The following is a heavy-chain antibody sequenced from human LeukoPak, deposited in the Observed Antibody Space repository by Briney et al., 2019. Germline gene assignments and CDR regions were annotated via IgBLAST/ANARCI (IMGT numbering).Heavy chain of an antibody. CDR2: IYYSGST. V-gene: IGHV4-59*01. Sequence: PSETLSLTCTVSGGSIRSYYWSWIRQPPGKGLEWIGYIYYSGSTNYNPSLKSRVTISVDTSKNQFSLKLSSVTAADTAVYYCARSITSYYYYYMDVWGKGTTVTVSS. CDR3: ARSITSYYYYYMDV. CDR1: GGSIRSYY. D-gene: IGHD3-16*01. J-gene: IGHJ6*03.